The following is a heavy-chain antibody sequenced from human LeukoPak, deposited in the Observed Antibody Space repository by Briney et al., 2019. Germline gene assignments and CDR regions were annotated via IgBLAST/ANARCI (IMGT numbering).Heavy chain of an antibody. CDR1: GYTFTGYY. D-gene: IGHD6-19*01. J-gene: IGHJ4*02. Sequence: ASVKVSCKASGYTFTGYYMHWVRQAPGQGLEWMGRINPNSGGTNYAQKIPGRATMTRDTSISTAYMALSRLRSDDTAVYYCARAPFLSSAWLVKRGGDYFDYWGQGTLVTVSS. V-gene: IGHV1-2*06. CDR3: ARAPFLSSAWLVKRGGDYFDY. CDR2: INPNSGGT.